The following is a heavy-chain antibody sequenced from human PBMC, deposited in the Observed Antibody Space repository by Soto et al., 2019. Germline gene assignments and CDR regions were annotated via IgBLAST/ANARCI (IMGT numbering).Heavy chain of an antibody. Sequence: QVQLQESGPGLVKPSQTLSLTCTVSGASISSSDHYWAWIRQPPGRGLEWIGHIYDTGTTYFNSSLKSRLSISVDTSRNQFSLRLTSVTAADTAVYFCAGSRDYYYHYGLDVWGQGTTVIVSS. CDR2: IYDTGTT. CDR1: GASISSSDHY. CDR3: AGSRDYYYHYGLDV. V-gene: IGHV4-30-4*01. J-gene: IGHJ6*02.